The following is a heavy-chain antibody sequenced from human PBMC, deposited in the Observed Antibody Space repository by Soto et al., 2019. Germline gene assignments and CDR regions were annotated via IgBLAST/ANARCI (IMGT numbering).Heavy chain of an antibody. V-gene: IGHV4-34*01. CDR3: ARGVDSWSGYLF. J-gene: IGHJ4*02. CDR1: GGSFDGYY. Sequence: SETLSLTCALYGGSFDGYYWSWVRQSPGKGLEWIGEIHHSGRTKYNPSLKSRVSLSVDTSTKHFSLRLTSVTAADRGVYYCARGVDSWSGYLFWGQGTPVTVS. D-gene: IGHD3-3*01. CDR2: IHHSGRT.